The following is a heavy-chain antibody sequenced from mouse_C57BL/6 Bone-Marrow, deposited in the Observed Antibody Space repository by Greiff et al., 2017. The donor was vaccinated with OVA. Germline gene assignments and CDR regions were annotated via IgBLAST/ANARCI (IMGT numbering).Heavy chain of an antibody. D-gene: IGHD3-2*02. CDR3: ARQLRLRRGYYFDY. Sequence: EVQGVESGGGLVQPGGSLKLSCAASGFTFSDYYMYWVRQTPEKRLEWVAYISNGGGNTYYPDTVKGRFTISRDNAKNTLYLQMSRLKSEDTAMYYCARQLRLRRGYYFDYWGQGTTLTVSS. CDR2: ISNGGGNT. V-gene: IGHV5-12*01. J-gene: IGHJ2*01. CDR1: GFTFSDYY.